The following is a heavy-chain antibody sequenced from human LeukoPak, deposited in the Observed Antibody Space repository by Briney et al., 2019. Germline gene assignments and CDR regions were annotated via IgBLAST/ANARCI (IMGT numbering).Heavy chain of an antibody. CDR2: LYDSGDT. V-gene: IGHV3-53*01. CDR3: ARAAYDSGGYTANHDF. D-gene: IGHD3-22*01. CDR1: GLSVSTSY. Sequence: PGGSLRLSCAASGLSVSTSYMSWVRQAPGKGLEYVSVLYDSGDTYYAESVKGRFTISRDNSKNTVYLQMNSLRVEDTAVYYCARAAYDSGGYTANHDFWGQGTLVTVSS. J-gene: IGHJ4*02.